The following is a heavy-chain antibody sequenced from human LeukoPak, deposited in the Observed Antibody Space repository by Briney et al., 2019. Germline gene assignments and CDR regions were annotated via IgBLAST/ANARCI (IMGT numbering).Heavy chain of an antibody. D-gene: IGHD4-17*01. CDR1: GGSISSYY. CDR3: ARGRDGDPRGNWFDP. J-gene: IGHJ5*02. V-gene: IGHV4-34*01. Sequence: SETLSLTCTVSGGSISSYYWSWIRQPPGKGLEWIGEINHSGSTNYNPSLKSRVTISVDTSKNQFSLKLSSVTAADTAVYYCARGRDGDPRGNWFDPWGQGTLVTVSS. CDR2: INHSGST.